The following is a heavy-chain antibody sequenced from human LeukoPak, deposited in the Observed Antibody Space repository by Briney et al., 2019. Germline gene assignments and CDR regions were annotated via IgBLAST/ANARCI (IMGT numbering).Heavy chain of an antibody. V-gene: IGHV3-23*01. J-gene: IGHJ4*02. CDR3: AKARSSWAGYFDC. Sequence: GGSLRLSCAASGFTFSSYAMSWVRQAPGKGLEWVSTTTTAGGNTYYADSVRGRFAISRDNSKNMLYLQMNSLRAEDTAVYYCAKARSSWAGYFDCWGQGALVTVSS. D-gene: IGHD2-15*01. CDR2: TTTAGGNT. CDR1: GFTFSSYA.